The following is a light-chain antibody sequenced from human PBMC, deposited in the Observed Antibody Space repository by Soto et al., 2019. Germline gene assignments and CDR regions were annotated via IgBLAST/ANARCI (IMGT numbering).Light chain of an antibody. CDR1: SSDVGSYNH. V-gene: IGLV2-14*01. J-gene: IGLJ1*01. CDR2: EVT. Sequence: QSVLTQPASVSGSPGQSITISCSGTSSDVGSYNHVAWYQQFPGKTPKLIIYEVTYRPSGVSHRFSASKSGNTASLTISELQAEDEADYYCISYTGSSTYYGFGTGTKVTVL. CDR3: ISYTGSSTYYG.